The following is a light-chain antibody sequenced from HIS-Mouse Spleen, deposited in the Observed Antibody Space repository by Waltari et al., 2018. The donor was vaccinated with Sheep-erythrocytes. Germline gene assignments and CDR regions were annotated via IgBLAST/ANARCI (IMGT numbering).Light chain of an antibody. CDR2: DAS. V-gene: IGKV1D-13*01. CDR3: QQFNNYPRT. CDR1: QGISSA. J-gene: IGKJ1*01. Sequence: AIQLTQSPSSLSASVGDRVTITCRANQGISSALAWYQQKTGKAPKLLIYDASSLESGVPSRFSGSGSGTDFTLTISSLQPEDFATYYCQQFNNYPRTFGQGTKVEIK.